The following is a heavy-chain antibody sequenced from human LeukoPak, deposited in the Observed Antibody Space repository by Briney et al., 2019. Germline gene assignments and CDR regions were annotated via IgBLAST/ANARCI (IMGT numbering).Heavy chain of an antibody. CDR2: IWYDGSNK. Sequence: GRSLRLSCAASGFTFSSYGMHWVRQAPGKGLEWVAVIWYDGSNKYYADSVKGRFTISRDNSKNTLYLQMNSLRAEDTAVYYCAKDQGDFWSGYSYYMDVWGKGTTVTVSS. V-gene: IGHV3-33*06. CDR3: AKDQGDFWSGYSYYMDV. CDR1: GFTFSSYG. D-gene: IGHD3-3*01. J-gene: IGHJ6*03.